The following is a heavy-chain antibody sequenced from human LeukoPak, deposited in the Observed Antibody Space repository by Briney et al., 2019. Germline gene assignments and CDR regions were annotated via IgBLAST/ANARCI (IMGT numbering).Heavy chain of an antibody. J-gene: IGHJ4*02. Sequence: ASVKVSCKASGGTFSSYAISWVRQAPGQGLEWMGGIIPIFGTANYAQKFQGRVTITADESTSTAYMELSSLRSEDTAVYYCAWESDRMTYRGDYWGQGTPVTVSS. CDR1: GGTFSSYA. CDR3: AWESDRMTYRGDY. D-gene: IGHD1-26*01. V-gene: IGHV1-69*13. CDR2: IIPIFGTA.